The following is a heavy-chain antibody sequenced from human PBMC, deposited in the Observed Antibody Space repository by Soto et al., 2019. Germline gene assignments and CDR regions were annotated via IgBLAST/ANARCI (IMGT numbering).Heavy chain of an antibody. Sequence: ASVKVSCKASGYTFTSYGISWVRQAPGQGLEWMGWISAYNGNTNYAQKLQGRVTMTTDTSTSTAYMKLRSLRSDDTAVYYCAREGNYYDFWSGYADGYYYYYMDVWGKGTTVTVSS. D-gene: IGHD3-3*01. J-gene: IGHJ6*03. CDR3: AREGNYYDFWSGYADGYYYYYMDV. CDR2: ISAYNGNT. V-gene: IGHV1-18*01. CDR1: GYTFTSYG.